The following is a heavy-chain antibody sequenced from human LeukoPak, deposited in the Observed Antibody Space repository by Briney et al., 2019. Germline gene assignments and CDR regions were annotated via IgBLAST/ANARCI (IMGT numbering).Heavy chain of an antibody. CDR2: IYYSGST. CDR3: ARDRGGSGSYLGRYLNY. J-gene: IGHJ4*02. D-gene: IGHD3-10*01. Sequence: SETLSLTCTVSGGSISSYYWSWIRQPPGKGLEWIGYIYYSGSTNYNPSLKSRVTISVDTSKNQFSLKLSSVTAADTAVYYCARDRGGSGSYLGRYLNYWGQGTLVTVSS. CDR1: GGSISSYY. V-gene: IGHV4-59*01.